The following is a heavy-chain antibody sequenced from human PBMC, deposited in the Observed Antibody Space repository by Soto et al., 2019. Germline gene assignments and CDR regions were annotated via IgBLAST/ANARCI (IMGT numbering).Heavy chain of an antibody. D-gene: IGHD2-15*01. J-gene: IGHJ6*04. CDR3: TTDNCSGGRCTGWDV. Sequence: EVQLVETGGGLVKPGGSLRLSCAASRFTFSIALMSWVRQAAGKGLEWVGRIKSKTDGGTTDYAAPVKGRFSISRDDSKNTLFLQIDSLKTEDTAVYYCTTDNCSGGRCTGWDVWGKGTTVTVSS. CDR1: RFTFSIAL. V-gene: IGHV3-15*01. CDR2: IKSKTDGGTT.